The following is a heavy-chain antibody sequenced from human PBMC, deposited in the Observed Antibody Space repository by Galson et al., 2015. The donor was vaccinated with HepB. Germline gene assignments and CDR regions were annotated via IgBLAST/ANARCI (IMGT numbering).Heavy chain of an antibody. J-gene: IGHJ4*02. D-gene: IGHD4-17*01. V-gene: IGHV1-8*01. Sequence: KVSCKASGYTFTSYDINWVRQATGQGLEWMGWMNPKSGNTGHAQKFQGRVTMTRDSSVTTAYMELSSLTSEDTAMYYCARTNGDLDYWGQGTLVTVSS. CDR1: GYTFTSYD. CDR3: ARTNGDLDY. CDR2: MNPKSGNT.